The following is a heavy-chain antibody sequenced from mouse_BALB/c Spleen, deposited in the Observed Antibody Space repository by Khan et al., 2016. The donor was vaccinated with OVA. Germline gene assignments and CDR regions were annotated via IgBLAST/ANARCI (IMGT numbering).Heavy chain of an antibody. V-gene: IGHV1-77*01. D-gene: IGHD1-2*01. J-gene: IGHJ3*01. Sequence: VQLQESGAELARPGASVKLSCKASGYTFTDFYINWVKQRTGQGLEWIGEINPGSGDIYYNEKFKGKATLTADKSSSTAYLQLSSLTSEDSAVYFCARRNYCGYTFAYWGQGTLVTVSA. CDR3: ARRNYCGYTFAY. CDR2: INPGSGDI. CDR1: GYTFTDFY.